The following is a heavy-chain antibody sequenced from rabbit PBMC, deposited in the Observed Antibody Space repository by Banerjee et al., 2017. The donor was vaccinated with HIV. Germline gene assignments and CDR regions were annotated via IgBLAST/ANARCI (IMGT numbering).Heavy chain of an antibody. D-gene: IGHD8-1*01. Sequence: QLKESGGGLVQPGGSLTLSCKASGFDFSSYYMSWVRQAPGKGLEWIGIIYAGKGSTDYASWVNGRFTISSDNAQNTVDLQMNSLTAADTATYFCARSGYGDSSYYNLWGQGTLVTVS. V-gene: IGHV1S7*01. CDR3: ARSGYGDSSYYNL. CDR2: IYAGKGST. J-gene: IGHJ4*01. CDR1: GFDFSSYY.